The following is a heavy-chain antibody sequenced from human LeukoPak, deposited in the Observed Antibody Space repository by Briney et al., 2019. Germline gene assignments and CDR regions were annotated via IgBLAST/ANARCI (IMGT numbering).Heavy chain of an antibody. CDR3: ARAPLSSISRYAFDV. D-gene: IGHD6-19*01. V-gene: IGHV4-4*07. J-gene: IGHJ3*01. CDR2: IHSSGST. Sequence: SETLSLTCTVSGGSISSYYWSWIRQPAGKGLEWIGRIHSSGSTNYNPSLKTRVTMSVDTSKSQFSLKLSSVTAADTAVFYCARAPLSSISRYAFDVWGQGTVVTVSS. CDR1: GGSISSYY.